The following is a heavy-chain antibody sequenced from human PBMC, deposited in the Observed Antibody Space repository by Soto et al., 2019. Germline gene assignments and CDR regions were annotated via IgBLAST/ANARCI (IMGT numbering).Heavy chain of an antibody. CDR3: AREYGHYGIIAY. J-gene: IGHJ4*02. Sequence: QVQLQQWGAGLLKPSETLSLTCAVYGGSFSGYYWSWIRQPPGKGLEWIGEINHSGSTNYNPSLKSRVTISVDTSKNQFPLRLSSVTAADTAVYYSAREYGHYGIIAYWGQGTLVTVSS. CDR2: INHSGST. CDR1: GGSFSGYY. V-gene: IGHV4-34*01. D-gene: IGHD4-17*01.